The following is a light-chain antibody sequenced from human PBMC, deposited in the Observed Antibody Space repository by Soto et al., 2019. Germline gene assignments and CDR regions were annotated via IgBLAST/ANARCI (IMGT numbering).Light chain of an antibody. J-gene: IGKJ1*01. Sequence: DVVMTQSPLSLPVTLGQPASISCRSSQSLVYSDGYAYLNWFQQRPGQSPRRLIYKASNRDSGVPDRFRGSGSGSDFTLQIDRVEAEDVGIYYCMQATHLPPTFGRGTRVEIK. CDR3: MQATHLPPT. CDR2: KAS. V-gene: IGKV2-30*01. CDR1: QSLVYSDGYAY.